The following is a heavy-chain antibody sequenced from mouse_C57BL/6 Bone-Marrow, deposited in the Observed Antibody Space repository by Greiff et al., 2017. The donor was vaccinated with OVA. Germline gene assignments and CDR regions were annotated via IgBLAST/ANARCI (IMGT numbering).Heavy chain of an antibody. CDR2: IDPENGDT. J-gene: IGHJ4*01. D-gene: IGHD1-1*01. CDR1: GFNIKDDY. Sequence: VQLKQSGAELVRPGASVKLSCTASGFNIKDDYMHWVKQRPEQGLEWVGWIDPENGDTEYASKFQGKVTITADKSSNTAYLQLSSLTSEDTAVYYCTSTTGVANYYAMDYWGQGTSVTVSS. CDR3: TSTTGVANYYAMDY. V-gene: IGHV14-4*01.